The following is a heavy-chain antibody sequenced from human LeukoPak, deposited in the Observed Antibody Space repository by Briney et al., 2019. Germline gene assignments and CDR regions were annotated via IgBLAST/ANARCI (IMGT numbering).Heavy chain of an antibody. CDR2: IYSGGST. Sequence: GGSLRLSCAASGFTVSSNYMSWVRQAPGKGLEGVSVIYSGGSTYYADSVKGRFTISRDNSKKTLYLQMNSLRAEDTAVYYCASPSSSWPHYGMDVWGQGTTVTVSS. D-gene: IGHD6-13*01. CDR3: ASPSSSWPHYGMDV. J-gene: IGHJ6*02. CDR1: GFTVSSNY. V-gene: IGHV3-66*02.